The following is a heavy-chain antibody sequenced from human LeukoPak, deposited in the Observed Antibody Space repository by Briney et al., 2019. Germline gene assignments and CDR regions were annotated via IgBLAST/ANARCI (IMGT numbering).Heavy chain of an antibody. Sequence: SETLSPTCTVSGGSISSSSYYWGWIRQPPGKGLEWIGSIYYSGSTYYNPSLKSRVTISVDTSKNQFSLKLSSVTAADTAVYYCARDRLSVAGLFDYWGQGTLVTVSS. V-gene: IGHV4-39*07. D-gene: IGHD6-19*01. CDR1: GGSISSSSYY. CDR2: IYYSGST. CDR3: ARDRLSVAGLFDY. J-gene: IGHJ4*02.